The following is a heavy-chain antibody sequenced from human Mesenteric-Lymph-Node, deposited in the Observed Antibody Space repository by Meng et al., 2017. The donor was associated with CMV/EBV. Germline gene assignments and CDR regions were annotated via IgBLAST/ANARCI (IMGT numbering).Heavy chain of an antibody. CDR1: GGSISGSSYF. J-gene: IGHJ5*02. CDR3: ARDRAIFGRWFDP. CDR2: IYYTGST. V-gene: IGHV4-39*07. Sequence: GSLRLSCTVSGGSISGSSYFWVWIRQPPGKGLEWIGSIYYTGSTYYNPSLKSPLTISVDTSKNQFSLRLNSVTAADTAVYSCARDRAIFGRWFDPWGQGTLVTVSS. D-gene: IGHD3-3*01.